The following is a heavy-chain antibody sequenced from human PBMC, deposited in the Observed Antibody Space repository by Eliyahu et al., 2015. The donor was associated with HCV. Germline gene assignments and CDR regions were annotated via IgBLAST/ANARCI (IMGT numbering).Heavy chain of an antibody. CDR2: INPANGNS. D-gene: IGHD7-27*01. V-gene: IGHV1-3*01. Sequence: QVQLVQSGAEVKKPGASVRLSCTASGYRFTSYALHWVRQAPGQSVEWMGWINPANGNSKHSQKFQGRVTFSRDTSASTVYMDLSSLKFEDTAVYYCARDVWGSFDYWGQGILVTISS. J-gene: IGHJ4*02. CDR1: GYRFTSYA. CDR3: ARDVWGSFDY.